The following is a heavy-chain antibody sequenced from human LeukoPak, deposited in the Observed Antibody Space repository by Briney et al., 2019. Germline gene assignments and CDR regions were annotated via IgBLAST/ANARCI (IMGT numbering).Heavy chain of an antibody. V-gene: IGHV4-59*01. CDR1: GGSISSYY. Sequence: SETLSLTCTVSGGSISSYYWSWIRQPPGKGLEWIGYIYYSGSTNYNPSLKSRVTISVDTSKNQLSLKLSSVTAADTAVYYCARVTTTAVVTPFAFDIWGQGTMVTVSS. CDR3: ARVTTTAVVTPFAFDI. J-gene: IGHJ3*02. CDR2: IYYSGST. D-gene: IGHD4-23*01.